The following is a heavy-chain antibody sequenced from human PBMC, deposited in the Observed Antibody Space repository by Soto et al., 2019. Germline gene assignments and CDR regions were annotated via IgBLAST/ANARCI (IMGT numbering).Heavy chain of an antibody. V-gene: IGHV1-18*01. CDR3: ARAPTVTPLYWYFDL. CDR1: GYTFSNYG. Sequence: QVQLVQSGAEVKEPGASVKVSCKASGYTFSNYGINWVRQAPGQGLEWMGWISPYNGNTNYTQKLQGIVSMTTDTYPSTAYLELRSLRSDDTAEDYCARAPTVTPLYWYFDLWGRGTLVTVSS. J-gene: IGHJ2*01. D-gene: IGHD4-17*01. CDR2: ISPYNGNT.